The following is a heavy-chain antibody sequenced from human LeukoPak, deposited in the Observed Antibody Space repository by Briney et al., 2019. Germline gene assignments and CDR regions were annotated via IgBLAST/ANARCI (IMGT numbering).Heavy chain of an antibody. CDR3: ASYGSGSYYSGFFDY. CDR1: GGSISSSNW. Sequence: SETLSLTCAVSGGSISSSNWWSWVRQPPGKGLEWIGEIYHSGSTNYNPSLKSRVTISVDKSKNQFSLKLSSVTAADTAVYYCASYGSGSYYSGFFDYWGQGTLVTVSS. V-gene: IGHV4-4*02. D-gene: IGHD3-10*01. J-gene: IGHJ4*02. CDR2: IYHSGST.